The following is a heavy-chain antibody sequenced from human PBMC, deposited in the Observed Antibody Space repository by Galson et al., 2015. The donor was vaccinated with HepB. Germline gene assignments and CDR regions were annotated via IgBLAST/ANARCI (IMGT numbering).Heavy chain of an antibody. J-gene: IGHJ4*02. CDR1: GYTFTSYG. V-gene: IGHV1-18*04. Sequence: SVKVSCKASGYTFTSYGISWVRQAPGQGLEWMGWISAYNGNTNYAQKLQGRVTVTTDTSTSTAYMELRSLRSDDTAVYYCARLSGYDRVGGLDYWGQGTLVTVSS. CDR2: ISAYNGNT. CDR3: ARLSGYDRVGGLDY. D-gene: IGHD5-12*01.